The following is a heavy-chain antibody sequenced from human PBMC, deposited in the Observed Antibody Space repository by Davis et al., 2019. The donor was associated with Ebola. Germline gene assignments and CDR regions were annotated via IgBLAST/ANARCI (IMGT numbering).Heavy chain of an antibody. Sequence: GESLKISCSASGFTFSSYAMHWVRQAPGKGLEYVSAISSNGGSTYYADSVKGRFTISRDNSKNTLYLQMSSLRAEDTAVYYCVKDYGDYAWYFDLWGRGTLVIVSS. V-gene: IGHV3-64D*08. J-gene: IGHJ2*01. D-gene: IGHD4-17*01. CDR1: GFTFSSYA. CDR3: VKDYGDYAWYFDL. CDR2: ISSNGGST.